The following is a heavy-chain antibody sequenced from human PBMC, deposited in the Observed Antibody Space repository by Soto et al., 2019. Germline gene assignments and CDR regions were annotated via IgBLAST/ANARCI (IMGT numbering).Heavy chain of an antibody. V-gene: IGHV3-66*01. Sequence: GGSLRLSCAASGFTVSSNYMSWVRQAPGKGLEWVSVIYSGGSTYYADSVKGRFTISRDNSKNTLYLQMNSLRAEDTAVYYCARGATPYSSGWVSSYFDYWGQGTLVTVSS. CDR3: ARGATPYSSGWVSSYFDY. CDR1: GFTVSSNY. J-gene: IGHJ4*02. D-gene: IGHD6-19*01. CDR2: IYSGGST.